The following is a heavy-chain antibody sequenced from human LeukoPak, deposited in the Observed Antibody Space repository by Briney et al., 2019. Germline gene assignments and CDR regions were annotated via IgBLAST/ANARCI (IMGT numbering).Heavy chain of an antibody. CDR3: ARDRPHAYQLLVYYYYYGMDV. D-gene: IGHD2-2*01. V-gene: IGHV3-30*04. J-gene: IGHJ6*02. Sequence: GGSLRLSCAASGFTFSSYAMHWVRQAPGKGLEWVAVISYDGSNKYYADSVKGRFTISRDSSKNTLYLQMNSLRAEDTAVYYCARDRPHAYQLLVYYYYYGMDVWGQGTTVTVSS. CDR2: ISYDGSNK. CDR1: GFTFSSYA.